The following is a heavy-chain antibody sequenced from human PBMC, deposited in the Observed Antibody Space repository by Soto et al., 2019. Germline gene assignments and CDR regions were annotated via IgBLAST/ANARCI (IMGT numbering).Heavy chain of an antibody. D-gene: IGHD2-8*02. CDR3: ARDKITGLFDY. J-gene: IGHJ4*02. CDR1: GGSFSGYY. CDR2: INQSGST. Sequence: SETLSLTCAVYGGSFSGYYWTWIRQPPGTGLEWIGEINQSGSTNYNPSLKSRVTISVDTSKNQFSLKLTSVTASDTAVYYCARDKITGLFDYWGQGTLVTVSS. V-gene: IGHV4-34*01.